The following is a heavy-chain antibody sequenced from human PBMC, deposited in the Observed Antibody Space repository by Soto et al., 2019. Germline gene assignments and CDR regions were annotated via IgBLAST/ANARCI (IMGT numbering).Heavy chain of an antibody. CDR3: ARGMVRGIVTSTIEH. CDR2: ILPMVGTP. CDR1: GGTFSSHA. D-gene: IGHD3-10*01. V-gene: IGHV1-69*06. Sequence: QVQLVQSGAEVKKPGSSVKVSCKASGGTFSSHAINWVRQAPGQGLEWVGGILPMVGTPNYAQNFQDRVTIIADKSTRTAFMELRRLRSEDTAVYYCARGMVRGIVTSTIEHWGQGTLVTVSS. J-gene: IGHJ4*02.